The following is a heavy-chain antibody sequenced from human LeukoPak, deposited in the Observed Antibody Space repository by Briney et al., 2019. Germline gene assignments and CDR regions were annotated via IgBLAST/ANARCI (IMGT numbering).Heavy chain of an antibody. CDR1: GGSISSGGYS. V-gene: IGHV4-30-4*07. J-gene: IGHJ6*03. D-gene: IGHD4-17*01. CDR2: IYYSGST. Sequence: PSETLSLTCAVSGGSISSGGYSWSWIRQPPGKGLEWIGYIYYSGSTYYNPSLKSRLTISVDTSKNQFSLKLSSVTAADTAVYYCARAQPTTVPYLYYDYYMDVWGKGTTVTISS. CDR3: ARAQPTTVPYLYYDYYMDV.